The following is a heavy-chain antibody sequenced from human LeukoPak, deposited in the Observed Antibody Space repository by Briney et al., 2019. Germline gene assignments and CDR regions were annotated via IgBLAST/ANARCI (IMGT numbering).Heavy chain of an antibody. Sequence: GGSLRLSCAASRSTFSRDWMSWVRQAPGGGLEFVANIRQDGGTVNYVDSVKGRFTISRDNAKDSLYLQMNSPRADDTAVYYCTRDLGGGYFDDWGQGILVTVSS. D-gene: IGHD3-16*01. CDR2: IRQDGGTV. CDR1: RSTFSRDW. V-gene: IGHV3-7*01. J-gene: IGHJ4*02. CDR3: TRDLGGGYFDD.